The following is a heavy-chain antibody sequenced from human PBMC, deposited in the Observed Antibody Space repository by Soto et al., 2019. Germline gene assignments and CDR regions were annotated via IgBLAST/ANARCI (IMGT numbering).Heavy chain of an antibody. CDR1: GFTFSSYA. Sequence: GGSLRLSCAASGFTFSSYAMHWVRQAPGKGLEWVAVISYDGSNKYYADSVKGRFTISRDNSKNTLYLQMNSLRAEDTAVYYCARALYTYGPFDYWGQGTLVTVSS. J-gene: IGHJ4*02. V-gene: IGHV3-30-3*01. CDR2: ISYDGSNK. CDR3: ARALYTYGPFDY. D-gene: IGHD3-10*01.